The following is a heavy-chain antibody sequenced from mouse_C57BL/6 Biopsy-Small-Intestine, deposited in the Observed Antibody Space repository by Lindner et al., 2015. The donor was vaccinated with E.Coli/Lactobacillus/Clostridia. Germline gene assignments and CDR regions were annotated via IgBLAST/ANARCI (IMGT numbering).Heavy chain of an antibody. CDR1: GYAFTNHF. CDR2: INPGSGGT. Sequence: VQLQESGAELVRPGTSVKVSCKAFGYAFTNHFIEWIKQRPGQGLEWIGVINPGSGGTNYSEKFKGKATLTADKTSSTAYMQLSSLTSEDSAVYFCARNYGSSWRVDYWGQGTTLTVSS. CDR3: ARNYGSSWRVDY. V-gene: IGHV1-54*01. D-gene: IGHD1-1*01. J-gene: IGHJ2*01.